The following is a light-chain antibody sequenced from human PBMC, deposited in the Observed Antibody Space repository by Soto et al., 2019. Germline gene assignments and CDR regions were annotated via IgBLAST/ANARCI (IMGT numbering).Light chain of an antibody. CDR1: QSISSTY. J-gene: IGKJ1*01. Sequence: EIVLTQSPGTLSLSPGERVTLSCRASQSISSTYLAWYQQKPGQAPRLLIYSASTRATGIPDRFSGSGSGTDFTLTSSRLEPEDVAVEYCQQYDTSPWTFGQGTKVEIK. V-gene: IGKV3-20*01. CDR3: QQYDTSPWT. CDR2: SAS.